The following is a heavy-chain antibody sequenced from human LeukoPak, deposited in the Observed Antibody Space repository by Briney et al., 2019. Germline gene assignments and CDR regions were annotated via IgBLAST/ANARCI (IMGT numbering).Heavy chain of an antibody. Sequence: GGSLRLSCAASGFIVNYNYMSWVRQAPGKGLEWVPVIYSGGSTYYADSVKGRFTISRDNSKNMVYLRMKSLRVEDTAVYYCARVKVGITYWFDPWGQGTLVTVSS. CDR3: ARVKVGITYWFDP. J-gene: IGHJ5*02. CDR2: IYSGGST. V-gene: IGHV3-66*01. CDR1: GFIVNYNY. D-gene: IGHD1-26*01.